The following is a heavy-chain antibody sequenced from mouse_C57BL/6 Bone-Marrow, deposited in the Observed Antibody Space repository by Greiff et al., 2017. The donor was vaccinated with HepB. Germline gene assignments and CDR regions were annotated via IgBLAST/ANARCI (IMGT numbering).Heavy chain of an antibody. J-gene: IGHJ2*01. Sequence: VHLVESGAELVRPGASVTLSCKASGYTFTDYEMHWVKQTPVHGLEWIGAIDPETGGTAYNQKFKGKAILTADKSSSTAYMELRSLTSEDSAVYYCTRRDYYGSKDYWGQGTTLTVSS. CDR3: TRRDYYGSKDY. V-gene: IGHV1-15*01. CDR1: GYTFTDYE. CDR2: IDPETGGT. D-gene: IGHD1-1*01.